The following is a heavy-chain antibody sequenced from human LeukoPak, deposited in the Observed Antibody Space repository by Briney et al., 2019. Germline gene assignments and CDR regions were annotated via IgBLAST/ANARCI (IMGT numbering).Heavy chain of an antibody. CDR3: ARDNLLRYFVWELYYGMDV. D-gene: IGHD3-9*01. J-gene: IGHJ6*04. Sequence: ASVNASCKASGYTFTTSGISWVRQAPGQGLEWMGWISAYNGNTNYEQKLQGRVTMTTDTSTSTAYMELRSLRSDDTAAYYCARDNLLRYFVWELYYGMDVWGKGPTVTVSS. V-gene: IGHV1-18*04. CDR2: ISAYNGNT. CDR1: GYTFTTSG.